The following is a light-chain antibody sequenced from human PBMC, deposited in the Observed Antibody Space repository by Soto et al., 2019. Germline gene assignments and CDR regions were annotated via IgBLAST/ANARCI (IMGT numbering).Light chain of an antibody. CDR1: QSVSSN. CDR3: QQYNNWPRT. V-gene: IGKV3-15*01. J-gene: IGKJ1*01. Sequence: EGVMAQSPDTLSVSPGERATLSCRASQSVSSNLAWYQQRLGQAPRLLIYGASTRATGISARISGSGSGTEFTLTISSLQSEDFAIYYCQQYNNWPRTFGQGTKVDI. CDR2: GAS.